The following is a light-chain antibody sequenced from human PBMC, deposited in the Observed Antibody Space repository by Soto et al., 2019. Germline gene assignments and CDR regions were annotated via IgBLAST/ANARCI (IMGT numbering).Light chain of an antibody. CDR2: EAS. CDR3: SSYASSSTWV. V-gene: IGLV2-23*01. Sequence: QSALTQPASVSGSPGQSITISCTGNSSDVGTYNFVSWYQQHPGKAPKLMIYEASRRPSGISNRFSGSKSDNTASLTISGLQAEDEADYYCSSYASSSTWVFGGGTKLTVL. J-gene: IGLJ3*02. CDR1: SSDVGTYNF.